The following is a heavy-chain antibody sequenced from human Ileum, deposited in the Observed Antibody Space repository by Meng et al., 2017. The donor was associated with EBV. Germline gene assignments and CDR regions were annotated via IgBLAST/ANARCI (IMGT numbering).Heavy chain of an antibody. J-gene: IGHJ5*02. Sequence: QLQLQEAGPGLVQPSQSLSRSCVIYGDSVSSDKTAWNWIRQSPSRGLEWLGRTYRRSRWYYDYALSVKSRINISPDTSKNQVSLQLNSVTDEDTGIYYCATSRIAKFDRWGQGTLVTVSS. CDR2: TYRRSRWYY. CDR1: GDSVSSDKTA. CDR3: ATSRIAKFDR. V-gene: IGHV6-1*01.